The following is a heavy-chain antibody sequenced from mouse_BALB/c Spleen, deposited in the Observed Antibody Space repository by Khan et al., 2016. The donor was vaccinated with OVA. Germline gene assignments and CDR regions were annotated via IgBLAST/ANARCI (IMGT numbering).Heavy chain of an antibody. J-gene: IGHJ3*01. CDR1: GYTFTNYV. D-gene: IGHD4-1*01. V-gene: IGHV1S136*01. CDR2: INPYNDGI. Sequence: VQLQQSGPDLVKPGASVKMSCKASGYTFTNYVMHWVKQKPGQGLEWIGYINPYNDGIRFNEKFKGKATLTSDKSSSTAYMELSSLTSEDSAVYYCAREASNWDFFFAYWGQGTLVTVSA. CDR3: AREASNWDFFFAY.